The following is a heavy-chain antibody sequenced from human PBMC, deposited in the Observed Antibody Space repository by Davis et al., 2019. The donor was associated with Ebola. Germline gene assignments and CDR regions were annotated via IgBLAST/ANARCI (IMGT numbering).Heavy chain of an antibody. CDR3: ARDRCSGGSCYSSFDY. D-gene: IGHD2-15*01. Sequence: GESLKLSCAASGFTFSSYSMNWVRQAPGKGLEWVSSISSSSSYIYYADSVKGRFTISRDNAKNSLYLQMNSLRAKDTAVYYCARDRCSGGSCYSSFDYWGQGTLVTVSS. CDR1: GFTFSSYS. J-gene: IGHJ4*02. CDR2: ISSSSSYI. V-gene: IGHV3-21*01.